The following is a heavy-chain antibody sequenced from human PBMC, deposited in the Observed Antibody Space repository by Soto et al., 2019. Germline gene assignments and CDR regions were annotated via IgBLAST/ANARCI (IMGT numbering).Heavy chain of an antibody. V-gene: IGHV1-18*01. CDR2: ITAFNGNT. CDR3: ARAPGYSSGSDAFDI. CDR1: GYTFTDYV. J-gene: IGHJ3*02. D-gene: IGHD6-19*01. Sequence: GASVKVSCKASGYTFTDYVISWVRQAPGQGLQGMGWITAFNGNTKYAQQFQGRVTMTTDTSTSTAYMELRSLESDDTAVYYCARAPGYSSGSDAFDIWGKGTMDTVSS.